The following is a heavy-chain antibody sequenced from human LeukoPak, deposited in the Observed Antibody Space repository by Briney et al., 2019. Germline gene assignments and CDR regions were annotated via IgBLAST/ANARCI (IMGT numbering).Heavy chain of an antibody. J-gene: IGHJ6*02. CDR2: IYYSGST. CDR1: GGSIRNGNYY. V-gene: IGHV4-30-4*01. CDR3: ARDKHRPSIFGVVNDYYYYYGMDV. Sequence: SETLSLTCTVSGGSIRNGNYYWSWIRQPPGKGLEWIGYIYYSGSTYYNPSLKSRVTISVDTSKNQFSLKLSSVTAADTAVYYCARDKHRPSIFGVVNDYYYYYGMDVWGQGTTVTVSS. D-gene: IGHD3-3*01.